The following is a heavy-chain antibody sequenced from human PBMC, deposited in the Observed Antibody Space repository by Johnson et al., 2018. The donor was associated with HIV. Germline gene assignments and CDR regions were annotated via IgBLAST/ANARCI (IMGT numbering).Heavy chain of an antibody. CDR2: IGTAGST. CDR1: GFTFSSYD. Sequence: VQLVESGGGLVQPGGSLRLSCAASGFTFSSYDMHWVRQATGKGLEWVLAIGTAGSTYYADSVTGRFTLPRDNSKNTLYLQMNSLRAEETAVYYCTSERGRYYDSSNDAFDIWGQGTMVTVSS. D-gene: IGHD3-22*01. J-gene: IGHJ3*02. V-gene: IGHV3-13*01. CDR3: TSERGRYYDSSNDAFDI.